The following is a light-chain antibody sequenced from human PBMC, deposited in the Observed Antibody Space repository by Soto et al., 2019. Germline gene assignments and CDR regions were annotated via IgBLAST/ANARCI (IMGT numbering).Light chain of an antibody. CDR3: QQYGSSGT. J-gene: IGKJ1*01. Sequence: EIVMTQSPATLSLSPGERATLSCRASQSVRSYVAWYQQKPGQAPRLLIYGASNRATGIPDRFSGSGSGTDFTLTISRLEPEDFAVYYCQQYGSSGTFGQGTKVDIK. CDR2: GAS. CDR1: QSVRSY. V-gene: IGKV3-20*01.